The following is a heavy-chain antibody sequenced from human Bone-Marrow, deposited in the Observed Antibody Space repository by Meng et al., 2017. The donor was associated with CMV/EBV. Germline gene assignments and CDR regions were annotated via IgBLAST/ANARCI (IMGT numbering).Heavy chain of an antibody. V-gene: IGHV3-69-1*01. J-gene: IGHJ6*02. Sequence: GESLKISCAASGFTFSSYSMNWVRQAPGKGLEWVSSISSSSTIYYADSVKGRFTISRDNAKNSLYLQMNSLRAEDTAVYYCARALDILTGYFPYYYYYGMDVWGQGTTVTVSS. D-gene: IGHD3-9*01. CDR2: ISSSSTI. CDR1: GFTFSSYS. CDR3: ARALDILTGYFPYYYYYGMDV.